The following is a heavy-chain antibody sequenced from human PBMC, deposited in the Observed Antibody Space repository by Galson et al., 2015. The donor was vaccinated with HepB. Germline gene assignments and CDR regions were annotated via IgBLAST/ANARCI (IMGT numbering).Heavy chain of an antibody. CDR3: ARGLTVAGTGY. V-gene: IGHV1-8*01. CDR1: GYAFSNYD. D-gene: IGHD6-19*01. Sequence: VKVSCKASGYAFSNYDINWVRQATGQGLEWMGWMKPNSGDTGYAQKFQGRVTMTSDTSTSTAYMELTDLRSEDTAVYFCARGLTVAGTGYWGQGTLVTVSS. J-gene: IGHJ4*02. CDR2: MKPNSGDT.